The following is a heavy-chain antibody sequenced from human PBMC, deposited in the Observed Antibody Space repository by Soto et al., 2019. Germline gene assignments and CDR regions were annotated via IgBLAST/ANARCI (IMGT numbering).Heavy chain of an antibody. CDR3: ARTSYDYVWGSYPPYYFDY. Sequence: LSLTCAVSGGSISSGGYSWSWIRQPPGKGLEWIGYIYHSGSTYYNPSLKSRVTISVDRSKNQFSLKLSSVTAADTAVYYCARTSYDYVWGSYPPYYFDYWGQGTLVTVSS. J-gene: IGHJ4*02. CDR2: IYHSGST. V-gene: IGHV4-30-2*01. CDR1: GGSISSGGYS. D-gene: IGHD3-16*02.